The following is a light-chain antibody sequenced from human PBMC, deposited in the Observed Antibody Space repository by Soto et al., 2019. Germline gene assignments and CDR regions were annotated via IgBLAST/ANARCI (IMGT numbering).Light chain of an antibody. CDR1: QMVAASY. V-gene: IGKV3-20*01. Sequence: EIVLTQSPGTLSLSPGERVTLSCRASQMVAASYLAWYQQKPGQAPRLLIYGATNRATGIPDRFSGRGTGTDFTLTISRLEAEDFAVYYCQQYAMSPLTLGGGTKVDIK. CDR2: GAT. CDR3: QQYAMSPLT. J-gene: IGKJ4*01.